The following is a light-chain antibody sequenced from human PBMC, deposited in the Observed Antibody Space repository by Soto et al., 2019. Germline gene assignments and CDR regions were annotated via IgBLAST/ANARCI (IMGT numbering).Light chain of an antibody. J-gene: IGKJ1*01. CDR1: QDISNF. Sequence: EIVLAQSPATLSLSPGERATLSCRASQDISNFLAWYQQRPGQAPRLLIYDASNRATGIPARFSGSGSGTDFTLTIVGLEPEDFAIYYCQHYGDSSWTFGQGSRVEIK. CDR3: QHYGDSSWT. CDR2: DAS. V-gene: IGKV3-11*01.